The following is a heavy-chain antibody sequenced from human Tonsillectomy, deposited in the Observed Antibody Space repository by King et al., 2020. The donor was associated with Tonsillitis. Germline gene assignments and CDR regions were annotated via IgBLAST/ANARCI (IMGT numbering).Heavy chain of an antibody. CDR3: AKGNSGYYYVFDY. V-gene: IGHV3-30*02. D-gene: IGHD3-22*01. Sequence: VQLVESGGGVVQPGGSLRLSCAASGFIFSSFGMHWVRQAPGKGLECVAFMRFGGSNTYYADSVKGRFTISRDNSKNTLYLQMNSLRPEDTAVYYCAKGNSGYYYVFDYWGQGTLVTVSS. CDR2: MRFGGSNT. J-gene: IGHJ4*02. CDR1: GFIFSSFG.